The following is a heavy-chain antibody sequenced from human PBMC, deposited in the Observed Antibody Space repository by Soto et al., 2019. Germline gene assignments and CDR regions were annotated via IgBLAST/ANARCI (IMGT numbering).Heavy chain of an antibody. Sequence: SVKVSCKASGGTFSSYTISWVRQAPGQGLEWMGRIIPILGIANYAQKFQGRVTITADKSTSTAYMELSSLRSEDTAVYYCASSLSITGTTFDYWGQGTLVTVSS. J-gene: IGHJ4*02. V-gene: IGHV1-69*02. CDR3: ASSLSITGTTFDY. CDR2: IIPILGIA. CDR1: GGTFSSYT. D-gene: IGHD1-7*01.